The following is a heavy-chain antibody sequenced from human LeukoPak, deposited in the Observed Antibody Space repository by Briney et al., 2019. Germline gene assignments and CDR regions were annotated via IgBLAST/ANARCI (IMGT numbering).Heavy chain of an antibody. D-gene: IGHD3-3*01. J-gene: IGHJ5*02. CDR3: ARHGDYYDFWSGYNNWFDP. CDR1: GGSISSYY. V-gene: IGHV4-59*08. CDR2: IYYSGTT. Sequence: SETLSLTCTVSGGSISSYYWSWIRQPPGKGLEWIGYIYYSGTTNYNPSLKSRVTISVDTSKNQFSLKLSSVTAAGTAVYYCARHGDYYDFWSGYNNWFDPWGQGTLVTVSS.